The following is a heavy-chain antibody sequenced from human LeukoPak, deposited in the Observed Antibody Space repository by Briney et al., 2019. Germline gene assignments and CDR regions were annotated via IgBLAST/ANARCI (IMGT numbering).Heavy chain of an antibody. CDR3: ARDLGGVGADY. CDR1: GGSISSGGYY. V-gene: IGHV4-30-2*01. Sequence: SETLSLTCTVSGGSISSGGYYWSWIRQPPGKGLEWIGYIYHSGSTYYNPSLKSRVTISVDTSKNQFSLKLSSVTAADTAVYYCARDLGGVGADYWGQGTLVTVSS. J-gene: IGHJ4*02. CDR2: IYHSGST. D-gene: IGHD2-2*01.